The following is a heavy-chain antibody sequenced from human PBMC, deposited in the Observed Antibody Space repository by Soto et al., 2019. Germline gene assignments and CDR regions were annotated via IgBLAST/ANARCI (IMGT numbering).Heavy chain of an antibody. D-gene: IGHD6-13*01. Sequence: EVQLVESGGGLVQPGGSLKLSCAASGFTFSGSAMHWVRQASGKGLEWVGRIRSKANSYETAYAASVKGRFTISRDDSKNTAYLQMNSLKAEDTAVYYCTRPSRLSLAAACTLGFGGDIWGQGTMVTVSS. J-gene: IGHJ3*02. CDR2: IRSKANSYET. V-gene: IGHV3-73*01. CDR1: GFTFSGSA. CDR3: TRPSRLSLAAACTLGFGGDI.